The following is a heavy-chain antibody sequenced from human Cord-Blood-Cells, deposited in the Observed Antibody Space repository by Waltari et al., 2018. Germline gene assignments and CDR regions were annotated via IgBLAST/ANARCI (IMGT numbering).Heavy chain of an antibody. V-gene: IGHV3-9*01. D-gene: IGHD3-3*01. CDR1: GFPFDDYA. CDR3: AKDIVPVYDFWSGYDAFDI. J-gene: IGHJ3*02. CDR2: ISWNSGSI. Sequence: EVQLVESGGGLVQPGRSLRLSCAASGFPFDDYAMHWVRQAPGKGLEWVSGISWNSGSIGYADSVKGRFTISRDNAKNSLYLQMNSLRAEDTALYYCAKDIVPVYDFWSGYDAFDIWGQGTMVTVSS.